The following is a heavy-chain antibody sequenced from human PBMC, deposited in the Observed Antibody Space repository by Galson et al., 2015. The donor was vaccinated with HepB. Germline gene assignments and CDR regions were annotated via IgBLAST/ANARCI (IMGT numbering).Heavy chain of an antibody. Sequence: TLSLTCTVSGGSISSGDYYWSWIRQPPGKGLEWIGYIYYSGSTYYNPSLKSRVTISVDTSKNQFSLKLSSVTAADTAVYYCARGNLGYSYGYGYYYYGMDVWGQGTTVTVSS. CDR2: IYYSGST. V-gene: IGHV4-30-4*01. D-gene: IGHD5-18*01. CDR1: GGSISSGDYY. J-gene: IGHJ6*02. CDR3: ARGNLGYSYGYGYYYYGMDV.